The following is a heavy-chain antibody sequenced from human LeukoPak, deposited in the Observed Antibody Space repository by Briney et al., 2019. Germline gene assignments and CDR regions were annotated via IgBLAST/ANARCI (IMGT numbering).Heavy chain of an antibody. D-gene: IGHD5-18*01. V-gene: IGHV4-31*03. Sequence: SETLSLTCTVSGGSISSGGYYWSWIRQHPGKGLEWIGYIYYSGSTYYNPSLKSRVTISVDTSKNQFSLKLSSVTAADTAVYYCARQRGYGPEFDYWGQGTLVTVSS. CDR2: IYYSGST. CDR3: ARQRGYGPEFDY. CDR1: GGSISSGGYY. J-gene: IGHJ4*02.